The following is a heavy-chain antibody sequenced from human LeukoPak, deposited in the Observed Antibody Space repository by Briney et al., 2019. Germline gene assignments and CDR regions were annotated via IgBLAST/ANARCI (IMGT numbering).Heavy chain of an antibody. CDR3: AREKFSGGRNQLFSY. CDR2: INPNSGGT. V-gene: IGHV1-2*02. J-gene: IGHJ4*02. CDR1: GYTFTGYY. Sequence: ASVKVSCKASGYTFTGYYMHWVRQAPGQGLEWMGWINPNSGGTNYAQKFQGRVTMTRDTSISTAYMELSRLRSDDTAVYYCAREKFSGGRNQLFSYWGQGTLVTVSS. D-gene: IGHD2-15*01.